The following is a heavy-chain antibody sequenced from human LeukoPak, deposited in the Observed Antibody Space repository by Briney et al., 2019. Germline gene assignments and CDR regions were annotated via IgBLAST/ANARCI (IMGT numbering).Heavy chain of an antibody. CDR1: GGSFSGYY. Sequence: PSETLSLTCAVYGGSFSGYYWSGIRQPPGKGLEWIGEINHSGSTNYNPSLKSRVTISVDTSKNQSSLKLSSVTAADTAVYYCARGRNRYSSGWYDGFWFDPWGQGTLVTVSS. CDR3: ARGRNRYSSGWYDGFWFDP. V-gene: IGHV4-34*01. D-gene: IGHD6-19*01. J-gene: IGHJ5*02. CDR2: INHSGST.